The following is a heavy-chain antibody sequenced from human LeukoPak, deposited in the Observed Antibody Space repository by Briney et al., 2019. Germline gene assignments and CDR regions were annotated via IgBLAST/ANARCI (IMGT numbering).Heavy chain of an antibody. D-gene: IGHD3-10*01. CDR3: ATRPYYYGSGSYPWDYYGMDV. Sequence: ASVKVSCKVSGYTLTKLSMHWVRQAPGKGLEWMGGFDPEDGETIYAQKFQGRVTMTEDTSTDTAYMELSSLRSEDTAVYYCATRPYYYGSGSYPWDYYGMDVWGQGTTVTVSS. J-gene: IGHJ6*02. CDR2: FDPEDGET. V-gene: IGHV1-24*01. CDR1: GYTLTKLS.